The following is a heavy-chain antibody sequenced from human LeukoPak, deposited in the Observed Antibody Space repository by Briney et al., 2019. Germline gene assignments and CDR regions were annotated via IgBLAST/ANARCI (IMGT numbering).Heavy chain of an antibody. Sequence: GESLKISCKGSGYSFTSYWIGWVRQMPGKGLEWMGIIYPGDSDTRYSPSFQGQVTISADKSISTAYLQWSSLKASDTAMYYCASALAAAGPPAWFDPWGQGTLVTVSS. CDR2: IYPGDSDT. D-gene: IGHD6-13*01. CDR1: GYSFTSYW. J-gene: IGHJ5*02. V-gene: IGHV5-51*01. CDR3: ASALAAAGPPAWFDP.